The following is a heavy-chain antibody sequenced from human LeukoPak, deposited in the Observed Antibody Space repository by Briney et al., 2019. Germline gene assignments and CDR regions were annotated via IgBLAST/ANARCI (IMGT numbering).Heavy chain of an antibody. Sequence: ASVKVSCKASGYTFTGYYMHWVRQAPGQGLEWMGWINPNSGGTNYAQKFQGRVTMTRDTSISTAYMELSRLRSDDTAVYYCARDIVATGGFGKFDYWGQGTLVTVSS. J-gene: IGHJ4*02. CDR3: ARDIVATGGFGKFDY. V-gene: IGHV1-2*02. D-gene: IGHD5-12*01. CDR2: INPNSGGT. CDR1: GYTFTGYY.